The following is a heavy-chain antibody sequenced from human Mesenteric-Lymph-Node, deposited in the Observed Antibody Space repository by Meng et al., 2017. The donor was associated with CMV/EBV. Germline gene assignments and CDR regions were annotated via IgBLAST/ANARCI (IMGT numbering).Heavy chain of an antibody. Sequence: GGSLRLSCAASGFTFDGYAMHWVRQAPGKGLEWVSSISGLSGYINYADSVKGRFTISRDNAKNSLFLQMNSLRVEDTAVYYCARDRLGRYYYGMDVWGQGTTVTVSS. J-gene: IGHJ6*02. D-gene: IGHD5/OR15-5a*01. V-gene: IGHV3-21*06. CDR1: GFTFDGYA. CDR3: ARDRLGRYYYGMDV. CDR2: ISGLSGYI.